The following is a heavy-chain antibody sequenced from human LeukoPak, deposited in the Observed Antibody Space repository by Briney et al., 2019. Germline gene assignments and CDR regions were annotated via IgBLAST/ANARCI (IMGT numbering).Heavy chain of an antibody. CDR2: ISSSSSNI. Sequence: PGGSLRLSCAASGFTFSSYSMNWVRQAPGKGLEWVSGISSSSSNIDYADSVKGRFTISRDNAKNSLYLQMNSLRVEDTAVYYSAKSTRGYTAMLLGLYYFDYWGQGTLVTVSS. V-gene: IGHV3-21*01. CDR3: AKSTRGYTAMLLGLYYFDY. D-gene: IGHD5-18*01. J-gene: IGHJ4*02. CDR1: GFTFSSYS.